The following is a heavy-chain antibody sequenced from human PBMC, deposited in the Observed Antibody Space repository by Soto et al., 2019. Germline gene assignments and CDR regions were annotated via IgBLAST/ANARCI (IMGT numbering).Heavy chain of an antibody. CDR2: IIPIFGTA. D-gene: IGHD3-3*01. V-gene: IGHV1-69*01. CDR1: GGTFRSYA. CDR3: ALSGQALIGYFDY. J-gene: IGHJ4*02. Sequence: QVQLVQSGAEVKKPGSSVKGSCKASGGTFRSYAISWVLQAPGQGLEWMGGIIPIFGTANYAQKVPGRVTITADESTSTAYMEVSSLRSEDTAVYYCALSGQALIGYFDYWGQGTLVTVSS.